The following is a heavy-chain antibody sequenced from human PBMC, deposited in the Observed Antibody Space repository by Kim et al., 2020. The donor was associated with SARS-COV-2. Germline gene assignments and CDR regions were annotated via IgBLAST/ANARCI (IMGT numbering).Heavy chain of an antibody. Sequence: GGSLRLSCVASGFTFSRYWITWVRQPPGKGLEWVANINEDGSRNYYVDSVMGRFTMSRDNAMNSLYLHMNALRVEDTAVYYCVAGYTSGVWGQGTLVTVS. CDR3: VAGYTSGV. V-gene: IGHV3-7*03. CDR1: GFTFSRYW. J-gene: IGHJ4*02. CDR2: INEDGSRN. D-gene: IGHD5-18*01.